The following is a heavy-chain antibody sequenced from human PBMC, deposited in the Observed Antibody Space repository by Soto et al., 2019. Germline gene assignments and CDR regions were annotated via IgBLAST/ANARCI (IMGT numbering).Heavy chain of an antibody. V-gene: IGHV4-34*01. D-gene: IGHD2-15*01. CDR2: INDSGTT. CDR3: ARYAYCSGGSCSTKNNWFDP. CDR1: GGSFSGFY. J-gene: IGHJ5*02. Sequence: PSETLSLTCAIYGGSFSGFYWSWIRQPPGKGLEWIGEINDSGTTNYNPSLKSRVTISADTSKTHFSLRLTSVTAADTAVYYCARYAYCSGGSCSTKNNWFDPWGQGTLVTV.